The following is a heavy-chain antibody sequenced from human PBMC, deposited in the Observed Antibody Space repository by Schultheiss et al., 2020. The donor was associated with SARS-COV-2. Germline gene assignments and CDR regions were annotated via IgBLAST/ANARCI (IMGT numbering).Heavy chain of an antibody. Sequence: SETLSLTCTVSGGSISSYYWSWIRQPPGKGLEWIGEINHSGSTNYNPSLKSRVTISVDTSKNQFSLKLSSVTAADTAVYYCARAGGSGFPYFDYWGQGTLVTVSS. J-gene: IGHJ4*02. CDR1: GGSISSYY. CDR3: ARAGGSGFPYFDY. V-gene: IGHV4-34*01. CDR2: INHSGST. D-gene: IGHD3-22*01.